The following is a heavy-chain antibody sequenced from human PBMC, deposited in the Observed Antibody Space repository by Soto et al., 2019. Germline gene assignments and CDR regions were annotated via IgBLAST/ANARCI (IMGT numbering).Heavy chain of an antibody. Sequence: EVQLVESGGGLAQPGGTLRLSCAASGFTLSSYWMHRVRQAPGQGLVWVSHNSRDGNTINYADSVKGRFTISRDDAKNTVYLQMSSLRVEDTAVYYCARDEVYCTSINCPRGFDYWGQGTVVTVSS. V-gene: IGHV3-74*01. CDR1: GFTLSSYW. CDR2: NSRDGNTI. J-gene: IGHJ4*02. D-gene: IGHD2-2*01. CDR3: ARDEVYCTSINCPRGFDY.